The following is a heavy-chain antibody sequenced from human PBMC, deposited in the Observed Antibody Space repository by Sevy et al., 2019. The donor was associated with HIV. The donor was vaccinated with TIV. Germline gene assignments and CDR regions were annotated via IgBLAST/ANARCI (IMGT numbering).Heavy chain of an antibody. V-gene: IGHV3-7*01. CDR2: IKNDGSGK. D-gene: IGHD6-19*01. CDR3: ACTRIAVAGTPRNDAFDI. J-gene: IGHJ3*02. Sequence: GGSLRLSCAASGFTFSSYWMSWVRQAPGKGLEWVANIKNDGSGKYDVDSVKGRLTISRDNAKNSLYLQMNSLRAEDTAVDYCACTRIAVAGTPRNDAFDIWGQGTMVTVSS. CDR1: GFTFSSYW.